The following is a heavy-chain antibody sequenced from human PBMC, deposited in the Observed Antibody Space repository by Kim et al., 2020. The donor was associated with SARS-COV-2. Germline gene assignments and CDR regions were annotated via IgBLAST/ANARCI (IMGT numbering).Heavy chain of an antibody. Sequence: GGSLRLSCAASGFTFSSYAMPWVRQAPGKGLEWVSGLWDDGSIKYYADSVKGRFTISSNNSNKTLYLQMNSLRVDDKAVYYCAKSCVAGKGYFDYWGQGT. V-gene: IGHV3-33*06. CDR2: LWDDGSIK. CDR1: GFTFSSYA. CDR3: AKSCVAGKGYFDY. D-gene: IGHD6-19*01. J-gene: IGHJ4*02.